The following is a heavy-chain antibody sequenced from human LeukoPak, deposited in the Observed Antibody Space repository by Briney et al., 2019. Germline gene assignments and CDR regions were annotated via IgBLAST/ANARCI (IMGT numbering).Heavy chain of an antibody. Sequence: TTSETLSLTCAVYGASFSGYYWSWIRQPPGKGLEWIGEINHSGSTNYNPSLKSRVTISVDTSKNQFSLKLSSVTAADTAVYYCASLYSGSYYRNWGQGTLVTVSS. CDR1: GASFSGYY. V-gene: IGHV4-34*01. CDR3: ASLYSGSYYRN. J-gene: IGHJ4*02. CDR2: INHSGST. D-gene: IGHD1-26*01.